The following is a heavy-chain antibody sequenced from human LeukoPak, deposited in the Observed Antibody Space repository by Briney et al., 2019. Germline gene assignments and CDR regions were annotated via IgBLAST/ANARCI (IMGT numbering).Heavy chain of an antibody. CDR2: ISGSGGST. CDR3: AKDRYMTTTNYYFDY. Sequence: GGSLRLSCAASGFTFSNYATSWVRQAPGKGLEWVSAISGSGGSTYYADSVKGRFTISRDNSKNTLYLQMNSLRAEDTAVYYCAKDRYMTTTNYYFDYWGQGTLVTVSS. V-gene: IGHV3-23*01. CDR1: GFTFSNYA. D-gene: IGHD4-17*01. J-gene: IGHJ4*02.